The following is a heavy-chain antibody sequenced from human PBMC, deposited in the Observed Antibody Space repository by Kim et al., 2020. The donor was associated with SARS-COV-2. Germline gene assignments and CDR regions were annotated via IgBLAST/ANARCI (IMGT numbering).Heavy chain of an antibody. Sequence: AESVKGRVTISRDNSKNTLYLQMNSLRSEDTAMYYCAKDRSNYGTFYFDYWGRGTLVTVSS. J-gene: IGHJ4*02. CDR3: AKDRSNYGTFYFDY. V-gene: IGHV3-30*02. D-gene: IGHD4-17*01.